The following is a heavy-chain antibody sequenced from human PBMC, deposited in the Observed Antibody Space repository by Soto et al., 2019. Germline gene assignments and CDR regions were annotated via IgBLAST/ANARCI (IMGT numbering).Heavy chain of an antibody. D-gene: IGHD1-1*01. V-gene: IGHV4-59*01. CDR1: GGSISSYY. CDR2: IYYSGST. CDR3: ARAGGRDGYNLAYYFDY. Sequence: SETLSLTCTVSGGSISSYYWSWIRQPPGKGLEWIGYIYYSGSTNYNPSLKSRITISVDTSKNQFSLKLSSVTAADTAVYYCARAGGRDGYNLAYYFDYWGQGTLVTVSS. J-gene: IGHJ4*02.